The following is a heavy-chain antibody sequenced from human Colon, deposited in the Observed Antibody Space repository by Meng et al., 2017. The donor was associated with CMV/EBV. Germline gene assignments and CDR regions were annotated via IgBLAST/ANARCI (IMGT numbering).Heavy chain of an antibody. D-gene: IGHD1-26*01. Sequence: GSLRLSCTVSGDSISSRNWWTWVRQTPGQGLEWIVEIYHSGSTNYNPSLKSRVTISVDGAKKQFSLKLTSVTAANTAVYYCSRGVSGSNAFDHWGQGILVTVSS. CDR1: GDSISSRNW. CDR2: IYHSGST. J-gene: IGHJ4*02. V-gene: IGHV4-4*02. CDR3: SRGVSGSNAFDH.